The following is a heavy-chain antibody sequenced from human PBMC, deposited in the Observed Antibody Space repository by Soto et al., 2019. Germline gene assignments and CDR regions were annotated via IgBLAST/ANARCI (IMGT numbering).Heavy chain of an antibody. V-gene: IGHV3-23*01. J-gene: IGHJ4*02. CDR1: GFTFSSYA. D-gene: IGHD2-15*01. CDR3: AKTPRYCSGGSCYGGYFDY. CDR2: VSGSGGTT. Sequence: EVQVLESGGGLVQPGGSLRLSCAASGFTFSSYAMSWVRQAPGKGLEWVSAVSGSGGTTYYADSVKGRFTISRDNSKNTLWLQMNSLRAEDTAVYYCAKTPRYCSGGSCYGGYFDYWGQGTLVTXSS.